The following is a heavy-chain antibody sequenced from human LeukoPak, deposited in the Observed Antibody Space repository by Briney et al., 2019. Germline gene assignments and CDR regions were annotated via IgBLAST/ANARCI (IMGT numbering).Heavy chain of an antibody. Sequence: KSGGSLRLSCAASGFTFSSYSMNWVRQAPGKGLEWVSSISSSSSYIYYADSVKGRFTISRDNAKNSLYLQMNSLRAEDTAVYYCARDRNYCSSTSCYPYYYYYYMDVWGKGTTVTVSS. D-gene: IGHD2-2*01. CDR1: GFTFSSYS. J-gene: IGHJ6*03. CDR2: ISSSSSYI. CDR3: ARDRNYCSSTSCYPYYYYYYMDV. V-gene: IGHV3-21*01.